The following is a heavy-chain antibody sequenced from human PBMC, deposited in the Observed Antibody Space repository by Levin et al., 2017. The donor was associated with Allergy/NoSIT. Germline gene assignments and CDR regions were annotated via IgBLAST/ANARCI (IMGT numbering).Heavy chain of an antibody. V-gene: IGHV3-30*18. CDR3: AKDVYGSGWYPHGNDALEM. D-gene: IGHD6-19*01. CDR1: GFTFSSYG. CDR2: ISSDGRKK. Sequence: GGSLRLSCAASGFTFSSYGMHWVRQAPGKGLEWVAVISSDGRKKFYADSVKGRFTISRDNSKNTLDLQMNSLRAEDTAVYYCAKDVYGSGWYPHGNDALEMWGQGTKVSVSS. J-gene: IGHJ3*02.